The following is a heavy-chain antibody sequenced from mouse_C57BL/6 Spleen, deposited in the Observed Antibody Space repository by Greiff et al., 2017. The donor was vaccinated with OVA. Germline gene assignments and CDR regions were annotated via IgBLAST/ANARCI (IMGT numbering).Heavy chain of an antibody. V-gene: IGHV1-53*01. CDR2: INPSNGGT. CDR1: GYTFTSYW. Sequence: QVQLKQPGTELVKPGASVKLSCKASGYTFTSYWMHWVKQRPGQGLEWIGNINPSNGGTNYNEKFKSKATLTVDKSSSTAYMQLSSLTSEDSAVYYCARDYGSSYYWYFDVWGTGTTVIVSS. CDR3: ARDYGSSYYWYFDV. J-gene: IGHJ1*03. D-gene: IGHD1-1*01.